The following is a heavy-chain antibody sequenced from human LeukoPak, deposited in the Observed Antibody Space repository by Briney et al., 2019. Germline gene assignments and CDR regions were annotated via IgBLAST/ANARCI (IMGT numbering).Heavy chain of an antibody. J-gene: IGHJ4*02. CDR3: VKGSSGGRPHYFRY. V-gene: IGHV3-23*01. CDR1: GFTFSSYA. D-gene: IGHD3-16*01. CDR2: ITDGGGDT. Sequence: PGGSLRLSCAASGFTFSSYAMSGVRQAPGKGLERVSAITDGGGDTYYADSVKGRFTISRDNSKNTLSLQMNSLRVEDTAVYYCVKGSSGGRPHYFRYWGQGTLVTVSS.